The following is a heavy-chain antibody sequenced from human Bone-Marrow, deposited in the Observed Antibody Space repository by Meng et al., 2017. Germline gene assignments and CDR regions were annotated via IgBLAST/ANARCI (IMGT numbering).Heavy chain of an antibody. CDR2: IYYTGST. Sequence: QLQLQESGPGLVKPAETRSLTCTVSGGSISSSLFYWGWVRQPPGKGLEWIGSIYYTGSTYYNPSLKSRVTISIDTSKNQFSLKMSYVTAAETAVYYCARLDDTGIDYWGQGILVTVSS. D-gene: IGHD5-18*01. CDR1: GGSISSSLFY. CDR3: ARLDDTGIDY. J-gene: IGHJ4*02. V-gene: IGHV4-39*01.